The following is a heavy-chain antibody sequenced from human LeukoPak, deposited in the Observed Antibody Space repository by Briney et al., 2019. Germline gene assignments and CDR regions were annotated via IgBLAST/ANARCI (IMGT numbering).Heavy chain of an antibody. V-gene: IGHV3-7*01. CDR2: IKQDGSVK. J-gene: IGHJ4*02. D-gene: IGHD5-12*01. CDR3: ARWGQTSGYYYVDN. Sequence: GGSLSLSCGASGFTLSSNWMIWVRQAPGRGLEWVASIKQDGSVKYYVDSVKGRFTISRDNARNSLSLQMNSLGVEDTAVYFCARWGQTSGYYYVDNWGQGTLVAVSS. CDR1: GFTLSSNW.